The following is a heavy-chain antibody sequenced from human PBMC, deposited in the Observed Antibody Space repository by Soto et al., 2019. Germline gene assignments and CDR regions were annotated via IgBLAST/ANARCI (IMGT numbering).Heavy chain of an antibody. V-gene: IGHV4-39*01. CDR3: ARHVDIVVVVAAHLPDWFDP. J-gene: IGHJ5*02. Sequence: SETLSLTCTVSGGSISSSSYYWGWIRQPPGKGLEWIGSIYYSGSTYYNPSLKSRVTVSVDTSKNQFSLKLSSVTAADTAVYYCARHVDIVVVVAAHLPDWFDPWGQGTLVTVSS. CDR1: GGSISSSSYY. D-gene: IGHD2-15*01. CDR2: IYYSGST.